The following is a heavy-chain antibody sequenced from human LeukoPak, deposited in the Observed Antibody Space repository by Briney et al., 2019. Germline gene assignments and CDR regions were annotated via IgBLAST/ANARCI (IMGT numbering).Heavy chain of an antibody. D-gene: IGHD6-13*01. J-gene: IGHJ6*02. CDR3: AKSLYSSSLTEDYYYGMDV. CDR1: GFTFSSYA. Sequence: GGSLRLSCAASGFTFSSYAMSWVRQAPGKGLEWVSAISGSGGSTYYADSVKGRFTISRDNSKNTLYLQMNSLRAEDTAVYYCAKSLYSSSLTEDYYYGMDVWGQGTTVTVSS. CDR2: ISGSGGST. V-gene: IGHV3-23*01.